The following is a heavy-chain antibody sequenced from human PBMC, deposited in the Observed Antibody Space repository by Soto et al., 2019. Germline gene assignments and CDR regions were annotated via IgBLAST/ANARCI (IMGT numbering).Heavy chain of an antibody. Sequence: GASVKVSCKASGYTFTGYYMHWVRQAPGQGLELMGWINPNSGGTNYAQKFQGWVTMTRDTSISTAYMELSRLRSDDTAVYYCARDFRYSSGWPNRAGDYYYGMDVWGQGTTVTVSS. CDR3: ARDFRYSSGWPNRAGDYYYGMDV. CDR1: GYTFTGYY. V-gene: IGHV1-2*04. CDR2: INPNSGGT. J-gene: IGHJ6*02. D-gene: IGHD6-19*01.